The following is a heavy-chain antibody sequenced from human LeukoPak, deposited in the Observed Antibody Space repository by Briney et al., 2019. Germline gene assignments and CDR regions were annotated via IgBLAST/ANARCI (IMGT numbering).Heavy chain of an antibody. CDR2: INPNSGGT. CDR1: GYTFTGYY. J-gene: IGHJ4*02. D-gene: IGHD3-3*01. V-gene: IGHV1-2*02. Sequence: VSVKVSCKASGYTFTGYYMHWVRQAPGQGLEWMGWINPNSGGTNYAQKFQGRVTMTRDTSISTAYMELSRLRSDDTAVYYCARSDFWSGYYTTVDYWGQGTLVTVSS. CDR3: ARSDFWSGYYTTVDY.